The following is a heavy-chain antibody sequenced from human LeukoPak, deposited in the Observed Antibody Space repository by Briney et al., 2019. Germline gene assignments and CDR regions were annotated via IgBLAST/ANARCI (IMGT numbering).Heavy chain of an antibody. CDR1: RYTFTSYG. D-gene: IGHD3-16*01. Sequence: SVKVSCKASRYTFTSYGISWVRQAPGQGLEWMGGIIPIFGTANYAQKFQGRVTITADESTSTAYMEMSSLRSEDTAVYYCARARTVGGSWGYYYYYMDVWGKGTTVTVS. CDR2: IIPIFGTA. J-gene: IGHJ6*03. CDR3: ARARTVGGSWGYYYYYMDV. V-gene: IGHV1-69*13.